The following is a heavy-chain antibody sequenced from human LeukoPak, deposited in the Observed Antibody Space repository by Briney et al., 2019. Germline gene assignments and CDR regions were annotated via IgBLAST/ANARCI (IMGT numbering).Heavy chain of an antibody. D-gene: IGHD4-23*01. J-gene: IGHJ6*03. CDR2: IYYSGST. Sequence: SETLSLTCTVSGGSISSSSYYWGWIRQPPGKGLEWIGSIYYSGSTYYNPSLKSRVTISVDTSKNQFSLKLSSVTAADTAVYYCARGGKRSWDYYYMDVWGKGTTVTVSS. CDR1: GGSISSSSYY. CDR3: ARGGKRSWDYYYMDV. V-gene: IGHV4-39*07.